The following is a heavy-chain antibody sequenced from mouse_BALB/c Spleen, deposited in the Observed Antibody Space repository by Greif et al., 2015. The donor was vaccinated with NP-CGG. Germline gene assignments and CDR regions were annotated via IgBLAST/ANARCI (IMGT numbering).Heavy chain of an antibody. V-gene: IGHV1S81*02. Sequence: VQGVESGAELVKPGASVKLSCKASGYTFTSYYVYWVKQRPGQGLEWIGEINPTNGDTKFNEKFKSKAKLTVDKSSSTAYMQLSSLTSEDSAVYYCARSGYGNYFDYWGQGTTLTVSS. J-gene: IGHJ2*01. CDR2: INPTNGDT. CDR1: GYTFTSYY. D-gene: IGHD2-10*02. CDR3: ARSGYGNYFDY.